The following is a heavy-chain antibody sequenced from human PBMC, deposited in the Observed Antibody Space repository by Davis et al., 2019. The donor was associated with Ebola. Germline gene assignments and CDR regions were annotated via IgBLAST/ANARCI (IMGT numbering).Heavy chain of an antibody. J-gene: IGHJ4*02. CDR1: GFTFSSYW. CDR3: AREGRNGITIFGVVTTG. D-gene: IGHD3-3*01. V-gene: IGHV3-7*01. Sequence: GESLKISCAASGFTFSSYWMSWVRQAPGKGLEWVANIKQDGSEKYYVDSVKGRFTISRDNAKNSLYLQMNSLRAEETAVYYCAREGRNGITIFGVVTTGGGQGTLVTVSS. CDR2: IKQDGSEK.